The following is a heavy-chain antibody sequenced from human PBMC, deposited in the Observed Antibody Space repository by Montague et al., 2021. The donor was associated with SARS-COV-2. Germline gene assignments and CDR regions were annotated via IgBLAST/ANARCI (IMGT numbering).Heavy chain of an antibody. CDR3: APPRGLVWFEY. CDR1: GFTFSSYA. J-gene: IGHJ4*02. V-gene: IGHV3-23*01. D-gene: IGHD3-10*01. Sequence: SLRLSCAASGFTFSSYAMSWVRQAPGKGLEWVSGITTSGGSTYYADSVRGRFTISRDNSKNTLYLQMNSLRAEDTAVYYCAPPRGLVWFEYWGQGTLVTVSS. CDR2: ITTSGGST.